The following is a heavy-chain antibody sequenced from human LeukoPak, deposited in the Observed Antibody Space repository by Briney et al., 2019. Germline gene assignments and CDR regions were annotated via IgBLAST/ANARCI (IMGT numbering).Heavy chain of an antibody. CDR3: AKWAYYGSGSYYDY. CDR2: ISYDGSNK. Sequence: GGSLRLSCAASGFTFSSYGMHRVRQAPGKGLDWEAVISYDGSNKYYADSVKGRFTISRDNSKNTLYLQMNSLRAEDTAVYYCAKWAYYGSGSYYDYWGQGTLVTVSS. V-gene: IGHV3-30*18. J-gene: IGHJ4*02. D-gene: IGHD3-10*01. CDR1: GFTFSSYG.